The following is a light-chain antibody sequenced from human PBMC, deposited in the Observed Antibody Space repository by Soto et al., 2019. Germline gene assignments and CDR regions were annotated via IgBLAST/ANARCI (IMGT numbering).Light chain of an antibody. CDR1: QSVTTT. CDR2: YAS. CDR3: QQFGSSIPHT. J-gene: IGKJ2*01. V-gene: IGKV3-15*01. Sequence: EIVMTQSPATLSVSPGERATLSCRASQSVTTTVAWYQQKSGQAPRLLIYYASTRATGVPARFSGSGSGTDFTLTITSLQSEDFGVYYCQQFGSSIPHTFGQGTKLEIK.